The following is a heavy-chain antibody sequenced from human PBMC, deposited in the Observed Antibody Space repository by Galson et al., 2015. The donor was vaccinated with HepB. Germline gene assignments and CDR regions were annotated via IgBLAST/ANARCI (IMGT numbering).Heavy chain of an antibody. J-gene: IGHJ6*02. Sequence: SLRLSCAASGFTVNSNYMSWVRQAPGKGLEWVSVIYSGGSTYYADSVKGRFTISRDNSKNTLYLQMNSLRAEDTAVYYCARGANYGFYYYYGMDVWGQGTTVTVSS. CDR3: ARGANYGFYYYYGMDV. CDR2: IYSGGST. D-gene: IGHD4/OR15-4a*01. V-gene: IGHV3-66*01. CDR1: GFTVNSNY.